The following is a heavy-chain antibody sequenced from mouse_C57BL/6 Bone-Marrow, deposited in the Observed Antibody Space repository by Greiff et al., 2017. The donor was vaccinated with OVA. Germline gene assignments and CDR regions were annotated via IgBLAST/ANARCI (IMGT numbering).Heavy chain of an antibody. D-gene: IGHD2-4*01. Sequence: EVQLQQSGAELVRPGASVKLSCTASGFNIKDDYMHWVKQRPEQGLEWIGWIDPENGDTEYASKFQGTATITADTSSNTAYLQLSSLTSEDTAVYYCTTGDYLYFDYWGQGTTLTVSS. V-gene: IGHV14-4*01. CDR2: IDPENGDT. CDR1: GFNIKDDY. J-gene: IGHJ2*01. CDR3: TTGDYLYFDY.